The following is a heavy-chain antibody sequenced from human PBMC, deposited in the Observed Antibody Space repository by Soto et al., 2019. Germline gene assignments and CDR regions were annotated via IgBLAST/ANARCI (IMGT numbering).Heavy chain of an antibody. CDR2: IYYTGST. Sequence: SETLSLTCTVSGGSISNYYWSWIRQPPGMGLEWIGYIYYTGSTNYNPSLKSRVTISVDTSKNQFSLKLSSVTAADTAVYYCARVWATVTPYDAFDIWGQGTMVTVSS. D-gene: IGHD4-17*01. CDR3: ARVWATVTPYDAFDI. J-gene: IGHJ3*02. CDR1: GGSISNYY. V-gene: IGHV4-59*01.